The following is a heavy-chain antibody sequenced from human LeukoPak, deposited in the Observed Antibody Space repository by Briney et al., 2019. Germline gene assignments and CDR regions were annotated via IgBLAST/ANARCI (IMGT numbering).Heavy chain of an antibody. J-gene: IGHJ6*02. V-gene: IGHV1-18*01. D-gene: IGHD5-12*01. CDR3: ARDKSGSLLYYYYYYGMDV. CDR1: GYTFTSYG. Sequence: ASVKVSCKASGYTFTSYGISWVRQAPGQGLEWMGWISAYNGNTNYAQKLQGRVTMTTDTSTSTAYVELRSLRSDDTAVYYCARDKSGSLLYYYYYYGMDVWGQGTTVTVSS. CDR2: ISAYNGNT.